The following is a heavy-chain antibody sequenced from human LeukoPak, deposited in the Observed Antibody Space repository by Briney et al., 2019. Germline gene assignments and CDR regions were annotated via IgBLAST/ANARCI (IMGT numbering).Heavy chain of an antibody. CDR2: IYHSGST. CDR3: ASRREYCSGGSCYLTERLFYY. Sequence: PSETLSLTCAVSGYSISSGYYWGWIRQPPGKGVAWIGSIYHSGSTYYTPSLQSRVTISVDTCKNQFSLKLSSVTAADTAVYYCASRREYCSGGSCYLTERLFYYWGQGTLVTVSS. V-gene: IGHV4-38-2*01. J-gene: IGHJ4*02. CDR1: GYSISSGYY. D-gene: IGHD2-15*01.